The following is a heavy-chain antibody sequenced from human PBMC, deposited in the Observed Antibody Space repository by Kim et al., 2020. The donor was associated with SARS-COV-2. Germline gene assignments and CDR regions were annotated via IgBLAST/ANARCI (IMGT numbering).Heavy chain of an antibody. D-gene: IGHD6-19*01. J-gene: IGHJ4*02. CDR3: ARRITVAGAGFDY. Sequence: YADGVKARFTSSRDTAKNTLELQMNSLRAEDSAVYYCARRITVAGAGFDYWGQGTLVTVSA. V-gene: IGHV3-74*03.